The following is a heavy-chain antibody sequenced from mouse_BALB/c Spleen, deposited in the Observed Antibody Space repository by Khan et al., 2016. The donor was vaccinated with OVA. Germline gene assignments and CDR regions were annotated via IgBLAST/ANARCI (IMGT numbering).Heavy chain of an antibody. CDR3: AKPFYAHYYAMDY. J-gene: IGHJ4*01. CDR2: IWGGGTT. V-gene: IGHV2-6-5*01. Sequence: QVQLKESGPGLVAPSQSLSITCTVSGFSLTDYGVSWIRQPPGKGLEWLGIIWGGGTTYSNSALKSRLSISKDNSKSQVFLKMNSLQTDDSAMYYCAKPFYAHYYAMDYWGQGTSVTVSS. D-gene: IGHD2-10*01. CDR1: GFSLTDYG.